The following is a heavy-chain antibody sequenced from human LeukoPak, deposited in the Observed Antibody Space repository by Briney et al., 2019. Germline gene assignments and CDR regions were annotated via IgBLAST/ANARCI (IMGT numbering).Heavy chain of an antibody. V-gene: IGHV4-61*02. Sequence: PSQTLSLTCTVSGGSISSGSYYWSWIRQPAGKGLEWIGRIYTSGRTNYNPSLKSRVTISVDTSKNQVSLKLSSVTAADTAVYYCARDRYGSGSYYYYYMDVWGKGTTVTISS. J-gene: IGHJ6*03. D-gene: IGHD3-10*01. CDR3: ARDRYGSGSYYYYYMDV. CDR1: GGSISSGSYY. CDR2: IYTSGRT.